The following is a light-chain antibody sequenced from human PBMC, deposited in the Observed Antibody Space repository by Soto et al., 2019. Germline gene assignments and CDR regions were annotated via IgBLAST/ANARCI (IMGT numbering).Light chain of an antibody. CDR2: SDN. CDR3: AAWDDSLSGVV. Sequence: QSVLTQPPSASRTPGQRVTISCSGSSSNIGSNYVYWYQQLLGTAPKFLISSDNQRPSGVPDRFSGSKSGTSASLAIGGLRSEAEADYYCAAWDDSLSGVVFGAGTKLTVL. V-gene: IGLV1-47*02. J-gene: IGLJ3*02. CDR1: SSNIGSNY.